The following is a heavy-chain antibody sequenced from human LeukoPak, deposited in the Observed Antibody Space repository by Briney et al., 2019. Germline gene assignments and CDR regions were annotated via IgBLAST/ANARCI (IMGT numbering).Heavy chain of an antibody. CDR2: INDSGST. J-gene: IGHJ6*03. D-gene: IGHD6-19*01. CDR3: ARGGGLQWRGGFRRRYSYFYMDV. CDR1: GGSLSGFY. Sequence: SESLSLTCDVYGGSLSGFYWIWIRQSPGTGLQWIGEINDSGSTNYNPSLKSRVTISLDTSKSQLSLKVTSVTAADTAVYFCARGGGLQWRGGFRRRYSYFYMDVWGKGTTVTVS. V-gene: IGHV4-34*01.